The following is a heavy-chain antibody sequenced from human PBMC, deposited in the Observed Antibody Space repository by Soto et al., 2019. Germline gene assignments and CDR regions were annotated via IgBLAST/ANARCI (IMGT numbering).Heavy chain of an antibody. CDR2: FDPEDGET. Sequence: ASVKVSCKVSGYTLTELSMHWVRQAPGKGLEWMGGFDPEDGETIYAQKFQGRVTMTEDTSTDTAYMELSSLRSEDTAVYYCATVLRYFDRSPYFDYWGQGTRVTVSS. J-gene: IGHJ4*02. CDR1: GYTLTELS. D-gene: IGHD3-9*01. V-gene: IGHV1-24*01. CDR3: ATVLRYFDRSPYFDY.